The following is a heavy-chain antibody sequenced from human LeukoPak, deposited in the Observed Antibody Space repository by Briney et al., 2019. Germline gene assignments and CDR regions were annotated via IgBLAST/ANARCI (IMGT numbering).Heavy chain of an antibody. Sequence: SETLSLTCTVSGGSISSYYWSWIRQPPGKGLEWIGSIYHSGSTYYNPSLKSRVTISVDTSKNQFSLKLSSVTAADTAVYYCARDLPPHDFWSGYYTYFDYWGQGTLVTVSS. CDR3: ARDLPPHDFWSGYYTYFDY. J-gene: IGHJ4*02. CDR2: IYHSGST. V-gene: IGHV4-38-2*02. CDR1: GGSISSYY. D-gene: IGHD3-3*01.